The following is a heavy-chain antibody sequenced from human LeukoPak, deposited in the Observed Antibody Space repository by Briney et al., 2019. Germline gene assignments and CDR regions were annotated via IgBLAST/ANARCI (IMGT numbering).Heavy chain of an antibody. V-gene: IGHV4-34*01. CDR2: INHSGST. CDR3: ASNYYGSGSYLIRPFDY. J-gene: IGHJ4*02. Sequence: SETLSLTCAVYGGSFSGYYWSWIRQPPGKGLEWIGEINHSGSTNYNPSLKGRVTISVDTSKNQFSLKLSSVTAADTAVYYCASNYYGSGSYLIRPFDYWGRGTLVTVSS. CDR1: GGSFSGYY. D-gene: IGHD3-10*01.